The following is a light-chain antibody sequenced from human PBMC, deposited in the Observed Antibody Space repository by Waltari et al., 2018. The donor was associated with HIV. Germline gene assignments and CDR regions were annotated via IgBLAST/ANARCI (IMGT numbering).Light chain of an antibody. CDR2: RNN. CDR1: RSNIGSNY. V-gene: IGLV1-47*01. J-gene: IGLJ2*01. Sequence: QSVLTQPPAASGTPAQRVTISCSGSRSNIGSNYVYWSHQFPGTAPKLLIYRNNYRPSGVPDRISGSKSGTAAYLAISGLRSEDEADYYCVAWDDTLSALFFGGGTKLTVL. CDR3: VAWDDTLSALF.